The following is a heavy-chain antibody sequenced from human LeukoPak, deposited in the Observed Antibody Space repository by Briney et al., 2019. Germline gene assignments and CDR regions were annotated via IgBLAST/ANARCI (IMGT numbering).Heavy chain of an antibody. CDR3: AKEQWELLTNAFDI. CDR1: GFTFSSYW. J-gene: IGHJ3*02. D-gene: IGHD1-26*01. CDR2: IKQDGSEK. Sequence: GGSLRLSCAASGFTFSSYWMSWVRQAPGKGLEWVANIKQDGSEKYYVDSVKGRFTISRDNAKNTLYLQMNSLRAEDTAVYYCAKEQWELLTNAFDIWGQGTMVTVSS. V-gene: IGHV3-7*03.